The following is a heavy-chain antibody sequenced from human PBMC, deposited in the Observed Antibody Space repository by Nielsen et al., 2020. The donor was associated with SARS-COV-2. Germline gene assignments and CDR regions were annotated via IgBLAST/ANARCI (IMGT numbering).Heavy chain of an antibody. CDR2: IYYSGGT. CDR3: ARGRSTVIPSPVLGLGPYYYSFYMDV. Sequence: WIRQPPGKGLEWIGYIYYSGGTNYNPSLKSRVTISVDTSKNQFSLTVRSVTAADTAVYYCARGRSTVIPSPVLGLGPYYYSFYMDVWGRGTTVTVSS. D-gene: IGHD2-8*02. V-gene: IGHV4-59*12. J-gene: IGHJ6*03.